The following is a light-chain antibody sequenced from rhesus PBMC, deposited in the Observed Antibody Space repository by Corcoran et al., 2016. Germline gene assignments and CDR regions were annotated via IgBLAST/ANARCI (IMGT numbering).Light chain of an antibody. CDR1: QSVSSH. CDR2: DAY. V-gene: IGKV3-35*01. J-gene: IGKJ4*01. CDR3: QQGSNWPPT. Sequence: EIVMTHSPATLSLSPGERATLSCRASQSVSSHLAWYQQTPGATPRLLIYDAYHRATDNPHRVTGSGSGTDFTLTISSLVPEDVAIYYCQQGSNWPPTFGGGTKVDIK.